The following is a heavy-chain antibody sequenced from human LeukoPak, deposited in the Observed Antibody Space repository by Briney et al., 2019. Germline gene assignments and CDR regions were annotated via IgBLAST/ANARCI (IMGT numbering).Heavy chain of an antibody. D-gene: IGHD2-15*01. CDR2: IYYSGST. Sequence: SETLSLTCTVSGGSISSYYWSWIRQPPGKGLEWIGYIYYSGSTNYNPSLKSRVTISVDTSKNQFSLKLSSVTAADTAVYYCARAGYCSGGSCYPKMRWFDPWGQGTLVTVSS. CDR3: ARAGYCSGGSCYPKMRWFDP. J-gene: IGHJ5*02. V-gene: IGHV4-59*01. CDR1: GGSISSYY.